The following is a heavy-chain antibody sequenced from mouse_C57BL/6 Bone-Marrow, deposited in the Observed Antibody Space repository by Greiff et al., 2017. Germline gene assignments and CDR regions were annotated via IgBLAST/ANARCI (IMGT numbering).Heavy chain of an antibody. J-gene: IGHJ2*01. Sequence: EVQLVESGAELVKPGASVKLSCTASGFNIKDYYIHWVKQRPEQGLEWIGRIDPEDGETKYAPKIQDKATITADTSSNTAYLQLSSLTSEDTAVYYCTRSLIYYGTNYWGQGTTLTVSS. V-gene: IGHV14-2*01. CDR1: GFNIKDYY. CDR3: TRSLIYYGTNY. D-gene: IGHD1-1*01. CDR2: IDPEDGET.